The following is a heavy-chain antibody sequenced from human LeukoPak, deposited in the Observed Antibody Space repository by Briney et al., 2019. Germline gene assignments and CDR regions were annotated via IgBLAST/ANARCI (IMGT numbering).Heavy chain of an antibody. CDR2: IYYSGST. Sequence: SETLSLTCTVSGGSISSYYWSWIRQPPGKGLEWIGYIYYSGSTNYNPSLKSRVTISVDTSKNQFSLKLSSVTAADTAVYYCARLVAGTDGWFDPWGQGTLVTVSS. J-gene: IGHJ5*02. CDR1: GGSISSYY. V-gene: IGHV4-59*08. D-gene: IGHD6-19*01. CDR3: ARLVAGTDGWFDP.